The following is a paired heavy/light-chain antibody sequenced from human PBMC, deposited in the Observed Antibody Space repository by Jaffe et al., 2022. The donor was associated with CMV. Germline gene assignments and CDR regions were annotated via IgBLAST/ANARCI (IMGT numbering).Heavy chain of an antibody. Sequence: QVQLQESGPGLVKPSETLSLTCTVSGGSISSYYWSWIRQPAGKGLEWIGRIYTSENTNYNPSLKSRVTMSVDTSKNQFSLKLTSVTAADTAVYFCAREVAASGSRYFDPWGQGTLVTVSS. CDR2: IYTSENT. D-gene: IGHD6-13*01. V-gene: IGHV4-4*07. J-gene: IGHJ5*02. CDR3: AREVAASGSRYFDP. CDR1: GGSISSYY.
Light chain of an antibody. V-gene: IGKV1-39*01. Sequence: DIQMTQSPSSLSASVGDRVTITCRASQSISTYLNWYQQKPGKAPKLLIYAASNLQSGVPSRFSGSGSGTDFTLTITSLQPEDFATYYCQQSYSTPRTFGQGTKVEIK. CDR2: AAS. J-gene: IGKJ1*01. CDR1: QSISTY. CDR3: QQSYSTPRT.